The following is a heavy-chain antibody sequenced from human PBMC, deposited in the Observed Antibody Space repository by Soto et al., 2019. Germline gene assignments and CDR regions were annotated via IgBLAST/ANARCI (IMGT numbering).Heavy chain of an antibody. CDR2: IYYSGST. CDR3: AREATIAARLDA. Sequence: TLSLTCTVSGGSISSGDYYWSWLRQPPGKGLEWIGYIYYSGSTYYNPSLKSRVTISVDTSKNQFSLKLSSVTAADTAVYYCAREATIAARLDARGQGTRVTVSS. D-gene: IGHD6-6*01. V-gene: IGHV4-30-4*01. J-gene: IGHJ5*02. CDR1: GGSISSGDYY.